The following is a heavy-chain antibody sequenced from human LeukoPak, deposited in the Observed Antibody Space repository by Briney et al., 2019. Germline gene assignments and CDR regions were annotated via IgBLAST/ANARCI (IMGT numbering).Heavy chain of an antibody. CDR1: GYTFTGYY. V-gene: IGHV1-2*02. D-gene: IGHD2-2*01. CDR3: ARPYCSSTSCYENWFDP. J-gene: IGHJ5*02. CDR2: INPNSGGT. Sequence: ASVKVSCKASGYTFTGYYMQWVRQAPGQGLEWMGWINPNSGGTNYAQKFQGRVTMTRDTSISTAYMELSRLRSDDTAVYYCARPYCSSTSCYENWFDPWGQGTLVTVSS.